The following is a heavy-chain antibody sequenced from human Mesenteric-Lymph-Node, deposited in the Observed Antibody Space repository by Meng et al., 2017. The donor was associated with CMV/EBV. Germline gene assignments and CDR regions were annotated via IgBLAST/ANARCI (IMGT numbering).Heavy chain of an antibody. CDR3: ASGEVKGYCSGVSCERGWFDP. J-gene: IGHJ5*02. V-gene: IGHV4-38-2*02. D-gene: IGHD2-15*01. CDR1: GYSISSGYY. Sequence: GSLRLSCTVPGYSISSGYYWGWIRQPPGKGLEWIGSIYHSGSTYYNPSLKSRVTISVDTSKNQFSLKLSSVTSADTAVYYCASGEVKGYCSGVSCERGWFDPWGQGTLVTVSS. CDR2: IYHSGST.